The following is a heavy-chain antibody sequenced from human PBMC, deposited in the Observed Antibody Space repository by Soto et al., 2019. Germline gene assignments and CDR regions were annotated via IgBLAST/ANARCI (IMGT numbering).Heavy chain of an antibody. CDR1: GGSISSYY. CDR3: ARIRVYYYGSGSYPGTFYY. V-gene: IGHV4-59*01. J-gene: IGHJ4*02. CDR2: IYYSGST. D-gene: IGHD3-10*01. Sequence: SETLSLTFTVSGGSISSYYWSWIRQPPGKGLEWIGYIYYSGSTNYNPSLKSRVTISVDTSKNQFSLKLSSVTAADTAVYYCARIRVYYYGSGSYPGTFYYWGQGTLVTVSS.